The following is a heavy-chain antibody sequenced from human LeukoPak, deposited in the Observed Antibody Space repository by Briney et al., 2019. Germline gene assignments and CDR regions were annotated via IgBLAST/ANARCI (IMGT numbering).Heavy chain of an antibody. CDR3: ASGRYDFWSGYHLNWFDP. J-gene: IGHJ5*02. CDR1: GGSSSGYY. Sequence: SETLSLTCAVYGGSSSGYYWSWIRQPPGKGLEWIGEINHSGSTNYNPSLKSRVTISVDTSKNQFSLKLSSVTAADTAVYYCASGRYDFWSGYHLNWFDPWGQGTLVTVSS. D-gene: IGHD3-3*01. V-gene: IGHV4-34*01. CDR2: INHSGST.